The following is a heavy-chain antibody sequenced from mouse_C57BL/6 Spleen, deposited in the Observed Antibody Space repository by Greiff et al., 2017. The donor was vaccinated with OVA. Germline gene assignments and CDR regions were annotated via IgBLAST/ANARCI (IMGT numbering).Heavy chain of an antibody. V-gene: IGHV1-19*01. CDR1: GYTFTDYY. CDR2: INPYNGGT. Sequence: EVKVVESGPVLVKPGASVKMSCKASGYTFTDYYMNWVKQSHGKSLEWIGVINPYNGGTSYNQKFKGKATLTVDKSSSTAYMELNSLTSEDSAVYYCARGRVDYWGQGTSVTVSS. CDR3: ARGRVDY. J-gene: IGHJ4*01.